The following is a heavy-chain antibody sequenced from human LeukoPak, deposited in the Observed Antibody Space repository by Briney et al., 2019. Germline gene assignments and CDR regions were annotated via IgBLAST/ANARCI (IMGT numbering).Heavy chain of an antibody. D-gene: IGHD3-16*02. V-gene: IGHV3-11*01. CDR2: ISSGATTI. Sequence: GGSLRLSCAASGFTFSDYFMNWIRQAPGKGLEWVSYISSGATTIYYADSVKGRFTISRDNSKNTLYLQMNSLRAEDTAVYYCAALGASWGELSFDYWGQGTLVTVSS. CDR1: GFTFSDYF. J-gene: IGHJ4*02. CDR3: AALGASWGELSFDY.